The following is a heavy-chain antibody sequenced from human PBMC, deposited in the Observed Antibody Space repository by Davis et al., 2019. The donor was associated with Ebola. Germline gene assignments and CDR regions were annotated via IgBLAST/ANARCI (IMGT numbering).Heavy chain of an antibody. CDR2: ISSSASYK. J-gene: IGHJ4*02. D-gene: IGHD4-23*01. Sequence: GGSLRLSCAASGFTFSVYYMSWIRQAPGKGPEWVSSISSSASYKNYADSVKGRFTISRDDAMKSLYLQMDSLRAEDTAVYYCAQQLGDYGGNALRYWGQGTLVTVSS. V-gene: IGHV3-11*06. CDR1: GFTFSVYY. CDR3: AQQLGDYGGNALRY.